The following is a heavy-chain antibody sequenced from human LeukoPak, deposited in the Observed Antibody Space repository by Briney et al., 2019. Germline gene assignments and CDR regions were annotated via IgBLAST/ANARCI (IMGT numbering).Heavy chain of an antibody. J-gene: IGHJ6*03. CDR3: ARDSPMTTVTTWYYMDV. D-gene: IGHD4-17*01. Sequence: SETLSLTCTVSGGSISSYYWSWIRQPPGKGLEWIGYIYYSGSTNYNPSLKSRVTISVDTSKNQFSLKLSSVTAADTAVYYCARDSPMTTVTTWYYMDVWGKGTTVTVSS. CDR2: IYYSGST. V-gene: IGHV4-59*01. CDR1: GGSISSYY.